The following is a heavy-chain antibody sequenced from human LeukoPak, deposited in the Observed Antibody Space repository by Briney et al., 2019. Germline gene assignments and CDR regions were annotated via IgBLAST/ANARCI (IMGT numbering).Heavy chain of an antibody. CDR3: VRHKTDILTASLYYFDH. J-gene: IGHJ4*02. CDR1: GGSISSSRYY. V-gene: IGHV4-39*01. D-gene: IGHD3-9*01. Sequence: PSETLSLTCSVSGGSISSSRYYWGWIRQPPGKVLEYIGTISYSGSTYYNPSLKSRVTISVDTSKNQLSLKLSSVTAADTAVYYCVRHKTDILTASLYYFDHWGQGNLVTVSS. CDR2: ISYSGST.